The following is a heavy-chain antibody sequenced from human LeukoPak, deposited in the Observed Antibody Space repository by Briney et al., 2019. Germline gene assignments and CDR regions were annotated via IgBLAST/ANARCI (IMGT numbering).Heavy chain of an antibody. CDR2: IGGSGGST. CDR1: GITFSNYA. D-gene: IGHD3-3*01. CDR3: AKAQNTERSAADF. Sequence: AGSLRLSCATSGITFSNYAISRVRQAPGKGLEWVSVIGGSGGSTYYKDSVKGRFTISRDNSKNTLYLQMSSLRAEDTAVYYCAKAQNTERSAADFWGQGTLVTVSS. V-gene: IGHV3-23*01. J-gene: IGHJ4*02.